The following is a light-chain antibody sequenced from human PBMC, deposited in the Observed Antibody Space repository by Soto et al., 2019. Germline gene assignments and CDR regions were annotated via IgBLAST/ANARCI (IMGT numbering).Light chain of an antibody. J-gene: IGLJ1*01. CDR1: SGYIGDY. V-gene: IGLV2-11*01. CDR2: HVS. Sequence: QSALTQPRSVSGSPGQSVTISCTGPSGYIGDYVSWYQQHPGKAPKLMIYHVSQWPSGVPDRFSGSKSDNAASLTISGLQTDDEADYYCCTDVGTYKVFATGTKVTVL. CDR3: CTDVGTYKV.